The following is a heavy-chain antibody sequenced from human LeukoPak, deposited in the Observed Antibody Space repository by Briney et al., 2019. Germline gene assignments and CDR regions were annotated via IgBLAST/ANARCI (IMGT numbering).Heavy chain of an antibody. Sequence: GGSLRLSCAASGFTFSNYYMTWIRQAPGKGLEFVSYISNSGNSIWYADPVKGRFTISRDNAKNSVFLQMYSLRAEDTAVYYCADIDYSSIDFWGQGTLVTVS. CDR3: ADIDYSSIDF. CDR1: GFTFSNYY. D-gene: IGHD6-19*01. V-gene: IGHV3-11*01. J-gene: IGHJ4*02. CDR2: ISNSGNSI.